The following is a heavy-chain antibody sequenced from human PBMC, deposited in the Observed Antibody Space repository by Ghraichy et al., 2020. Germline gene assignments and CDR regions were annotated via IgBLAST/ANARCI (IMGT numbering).Heavy chain of an antibody. J-gene: IGHJ4*02. CDR3: ARVVYSGYDGLGVRVIRDQYYFDY. CDR1: GGSISSYY. Sequence: SETLSLTCTVSGGSISSYYWSWIRQPPGKGLEWIGYIYYSGSTNYNPSLKSRVTISVDTSKNQFSLKLSSVTAADTAVYYCARVVYSGYDGLGVRVIRDQYYFDYWGQGTLVTVSS. V-gene: IGHV4-59*01. CDR2: IYYSGST. D-gene: IGHD5-12*01.